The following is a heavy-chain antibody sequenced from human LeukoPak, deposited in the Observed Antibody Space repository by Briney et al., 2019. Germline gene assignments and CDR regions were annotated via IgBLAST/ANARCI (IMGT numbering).Heavy chain of an antibody. D-gene: IGHD5-18*01. CDR3: ARDPQLWFDY. CDR1: GFTFSSYS. V-gene: IGHV3-21*01. J-gene: IGHJ4*02. CDR2: ISSSSSYI. Sequence: GGSLRLSCAASGFTFSSYSMNWVRQAPGKGLEWVSSISSSSSYIYYADSVKGRFTISRDNAKNSLYLQMNSPRAEDTAVYYCARDPQLWFDYWGQGTLVTVSS.